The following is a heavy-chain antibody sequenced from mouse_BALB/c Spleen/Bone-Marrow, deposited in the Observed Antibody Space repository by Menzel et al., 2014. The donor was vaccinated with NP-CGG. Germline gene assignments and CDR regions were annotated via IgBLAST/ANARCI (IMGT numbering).Heavy chain of an antibody. D-gene: IGHD1-2*01. J-gene: IGHJ2*01. Sequence: LKESGSELVRPGASVKLSCKASGYTFTSYWMHWVKQRPGQGLEWIGNIYPGSGSTNYVEKFKSKATLTVDTSSSTAYMQLSSLTSEDSAVYYCTPRLRYWGQGTTLTVSS. CDR2: IYPGSGST. CDR3: TPRLRY. V-gene: IGHV1S22*01. CDR1: GYTFTSYW.